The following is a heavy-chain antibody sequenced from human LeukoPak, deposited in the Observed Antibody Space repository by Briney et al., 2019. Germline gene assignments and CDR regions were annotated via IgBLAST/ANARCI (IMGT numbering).Heavy chain of an antibody. CDR1: GFTFSSYE. D-gene: IGHD3-10*02. V-gene: IGHV3-48*03. CDR3: AELGITMIGGV. J-gene: IGHJ6*04. Sequence: PGGSLRLSCAASGFTFSSYEMNWVRQAPGKGLEWASYSSSSGSTIYYADSVKGRFTISTDNAKNSLYLQMNSLRAEDTAVYYCAELGITMIGGVWGKGTTVTISS. CDR2: SSSSGSTI.